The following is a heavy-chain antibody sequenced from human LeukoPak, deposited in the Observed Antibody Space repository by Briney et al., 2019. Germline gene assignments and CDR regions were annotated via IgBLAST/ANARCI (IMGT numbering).Heavy chain of an antibody. D-gene: IGHD5-18*01. Sequence: SETLSLTCTVSGGSISSSSYYWGWIRQPPGKGLEWIGSIYYSGSTYYNPSLKSRVTISVDTSKNQFSLKLSSVTAADTAVYYCARHKQGGSSYGPGEGDYGMDVWGQGTTVTVSS. V-gene: IGHV4-39*01. CDR3: ARHKQGGSSYGPGEGDYGMDV. J-gene: IGHJ6*02. CDR2: IYYSGST. CDR1: GGSISSSSYY.